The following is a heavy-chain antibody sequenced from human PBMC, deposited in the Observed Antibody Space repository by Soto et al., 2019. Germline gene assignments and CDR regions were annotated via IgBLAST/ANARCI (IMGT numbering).Heavy chain of an antibody. V-gene: IGHV3-48*03. CDR1: VFTFSDYE. D-gene: IGHD6-13*01. J-gene: IGHJ6*02. CDR3: ARENSPAGLDV. CDR2: LSTSGSTM. Sequence: PGGSLRLSCTASVFTFSDYEMTWVRQAPGKGLEWVSYLSTSGSTMYYADSVKGRFTISRDNAKNSLFLQMNSLRAEDTAVYYCARENSPAGLDVWGQGTTVTVSS.